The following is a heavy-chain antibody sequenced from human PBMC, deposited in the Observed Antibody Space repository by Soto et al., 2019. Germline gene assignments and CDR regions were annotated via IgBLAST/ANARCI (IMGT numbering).Heavy chain of an antibody. V-gene: IGHV3-74*01. J-gene: IGHJ6*02. CDR1: GFTFSSYW. Sequence: TGGSLRLSCAASGFTFSSYWMHWVRQAPGKGLVWVSRINSDGSSTSYADSVKGRFTISRDNAKNTLYLQMNSLRAEDTAVYYCARASGSYRYYYYYGMDVWGQGTTVTVSS. CDR2: INSDGSST. CDR3: ARASGSYRYYYYYGMDV. D-gene: IGHD1-26*01.